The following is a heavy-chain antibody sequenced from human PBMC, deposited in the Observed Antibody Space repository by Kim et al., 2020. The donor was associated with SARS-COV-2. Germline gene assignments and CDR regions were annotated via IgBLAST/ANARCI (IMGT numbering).Heavy chain of an antibody. V-gene: IGHV3-20*04. CDR2: INWNGGST. CDR1: GFTFDDFG. Sequence: GGSLRLSCAASGFTFDDFGMSWVRQAPGKGLEWVSGINWNGGSTDYADSVKGRFTISRDNAKNSLFLQMNSLRAEDTALYYCARDPGTETAMDLYNSYGSDVWGQGTTVTVSS. D-gene: IGHD5-18*01. CDR3: ARDPGTETAMDLYNSYGSDV. J-gene: IGHJ6*02.